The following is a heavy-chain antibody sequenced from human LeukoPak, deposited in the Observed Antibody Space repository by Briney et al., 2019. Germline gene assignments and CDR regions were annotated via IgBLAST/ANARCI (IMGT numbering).Heavy chain of an antibody. CDR3: AKGPLIEVAGTTWDY. CDR1: GFIFSGYA. V-gene: IGHV3-23*01. D-gene: IGHD6-19*01. J-gene: IGHJ4*02. Sequence: GGSLRLSCAATGFIFSGYAMSWVRQAPGKGLEWVSAISGSGVSTYYADSVKGRFSISRDNSKNTLYLQMNSLRAEDMAVYYCAKGPLIEVAGTTWDYWGQGTLVTVSS. CDR2: ISGSGVST.